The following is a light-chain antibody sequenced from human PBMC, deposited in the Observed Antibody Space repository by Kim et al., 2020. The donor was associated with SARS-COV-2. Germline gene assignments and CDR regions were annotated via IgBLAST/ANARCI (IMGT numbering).Light chain of an antibody. CDR2: DND. J-gene: IGLJ2*01. CDR3: ATWDNSLNGLV. CDR1: NSNIGKNY. Sequence: GQKVTISCSGSNSNIGKNYVSWYQQLPGTAPKLLIYDNDKRHSGIPDRFSGSKSGTSATLDITGLQTGDEADYYCATWDNSLNGLVIGGGTQLTVL. V-gene: IGLV1-51*01.